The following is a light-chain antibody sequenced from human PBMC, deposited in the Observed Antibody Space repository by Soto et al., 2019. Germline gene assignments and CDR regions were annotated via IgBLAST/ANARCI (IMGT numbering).Light chain of an antibody. CDR3: QQYNNWPIT. V-gene: IGKV3-15*01. Sequence: EIQMTQSPSTLSASAGDRVTITCRASQSVSSWLAWYQQKPGKAPRLLIYGASTRATGIPARFGGSGSGTEFTLTISSLQSEDFAVYYCQQYNNWPITFGQGTRLEIK. J-gene: IGKJ5*01. CDR1: QSVSSW. CDR2: GAS.